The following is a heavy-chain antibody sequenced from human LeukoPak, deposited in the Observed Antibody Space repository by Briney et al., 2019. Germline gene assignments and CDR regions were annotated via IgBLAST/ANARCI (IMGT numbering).Heavy chain of an antibody. J-gene: IGHJ3*02. CDR3: ARQQNYYDSRGAFDI. D-gene: IGHD3-22*01. CDR2: IYYSGST. Sequence: TPSETLSLTCTVSGGSISSYYWSWIRQPPGKGLEWIGYIYYSGSTNYNPSLKSRVTISVDTSKNQFSLKLSSVTAADTAVYHCARQQNYYDSRGAFDIWGQGTMVTVSS. CDR1: GGSISSYY. V-gene: IGHV4-59*01.